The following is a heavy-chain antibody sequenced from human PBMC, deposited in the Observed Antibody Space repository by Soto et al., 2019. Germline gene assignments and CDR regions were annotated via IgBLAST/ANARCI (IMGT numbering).Heavy chain of an antibody. CDR2: ITGSGGNT. J-gene: IGHJ4*02. CDR3: VKLRGVSGCSFDY. CDR1: GFTFSSYA. D-gene: IGHD6-19*01. Sequence: PGGSLRLSCAASGFTFSSYAMSWVRQAPGKGLEWVSSITGSGGNTHYADSVKGRFTISRDNSKNTIYLQMSSLRADDTAVYYCVKLRGVSGCSFDYWRQGTVVTV. V-gene: IGHV3-23*01.